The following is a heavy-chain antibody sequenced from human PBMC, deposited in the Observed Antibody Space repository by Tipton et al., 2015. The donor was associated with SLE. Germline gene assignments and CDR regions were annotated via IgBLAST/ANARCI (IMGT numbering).Heavy chain of an antibody. V-gene: IGHV4-59*12. J-gene: IGHJ6*02. CDR1: GGSISSYY. CDR3: AREGGYAGSGSYGTV. Sequence: TLSLTCTVSGGSISSYYWSWIRQPPGKGLEWIGYIYYSGSTNYNPSLKSRVTISVDTSKNQFSLRVRSVTAADTAVYFCAREGGYAGSGSYGTVWGQGTTVTVSS. CDR2: IYYSGST. D-gene: IGHD3-10*01.